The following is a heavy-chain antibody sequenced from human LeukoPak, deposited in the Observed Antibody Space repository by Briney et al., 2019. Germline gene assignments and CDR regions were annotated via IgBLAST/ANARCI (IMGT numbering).Heavy chain of an antibody. V-gene: IGHV4-34*01. D-gene: IGHD6-13*01. CDR2: INHSGST. Sequence: SETLSLTCAVYGGSFSGYYWSWIRQPPGKGLEWIGEINHSGSTNYNPSLESRVTISVDTSKNQFSLKLSSVTAADTAVYYCARGAPGDIAAAGADYYYGMDVWGQGTTVTVSS. J-gene: IGHJ6*02. CDR1: GGSFSGYY. CDR3: ARGAPGDIAAAGADYYYGMDV.